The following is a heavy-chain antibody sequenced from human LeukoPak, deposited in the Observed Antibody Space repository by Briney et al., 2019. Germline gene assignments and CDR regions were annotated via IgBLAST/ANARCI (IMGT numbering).Heavy chain of an antibody. J-gene: IGHJ4*02. Sequence: GGSLRLSCVASGFTFSSYSMNWVRQAPGKGLEWVSAISGSGGSTYYADSVKGRFTISRDNSKNTLYLQMNSLRAEDTAVYYCAKSSAAPYFDYWGQGTLVTVSS. D-gene: IGHD6-13*01. V-gene: IGHV3-23*01. CDR3: AKSSAAPYFDY. CDR1: GFTFSSYS. CDR2: ISGSGGST.